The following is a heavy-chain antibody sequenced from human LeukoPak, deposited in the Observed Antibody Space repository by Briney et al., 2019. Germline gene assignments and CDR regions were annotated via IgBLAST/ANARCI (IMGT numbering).Heavy chain of an antibody. D-gene: IGHD5-12*01. CDR3: GRSGYDYGYYGMDV. CDR1: GGSFSGYY. V-gene: IGHV4-34*01. CDR2: INHSGST. J-gene: IGHJ6*02. Sequence: SETLSLTCAVYGGSFSGYYRSWIRQPPGKGLEWIGEINHSGSTNYNPSLKSRVTISVDTSKNQFSLKLSSVTAADTAVYYCGRSGYDYGYYGMDVWGQGTTVTVSS.